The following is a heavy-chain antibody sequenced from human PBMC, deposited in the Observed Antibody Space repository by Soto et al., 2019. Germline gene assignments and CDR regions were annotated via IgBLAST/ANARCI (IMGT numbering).Heavy chain of an antibody. J-gene: IGHJ4*02. CDR2: INAGNGNT. D-gene: IGHD3-22*01. CDR3: ARGSGYYYRDDY. Sequence: QVQLVQSGAEEKKPGPSVKVSCKASGYTFTSYAMHWVRQAPGQRLEWMGWINAGNGNTKYSQKFQGRVTITRDTAASTAYMELSSLRSEDTAVYYCARGSGYYYRDDYWGQGTLVTVSS. V-gene: IGHV1-3*05. CDR1: GYTFTSYA.